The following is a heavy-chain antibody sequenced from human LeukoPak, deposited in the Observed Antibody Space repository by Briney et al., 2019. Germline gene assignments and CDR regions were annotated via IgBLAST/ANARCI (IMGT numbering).Heavy chain of an antibody. D-gene: IGHD3-9*01. CDR1: GFTFSSYA. Sequence: PGGSLRLSCEASGFTFSSYAMHWVRQVPGKGLEWVALIRYDERNKYYSDSVKGRFTISRDNSKNTLYLQMNSLKPDDTAVYYCAKDISRILTGARNWFDPWGQGTLVTVSS. V-gene: IGHV3-30*02. CDR3: AKDISRILTGARNWFDP. J-gene: IGHJ5*02. CDR2: IRYDERNK.